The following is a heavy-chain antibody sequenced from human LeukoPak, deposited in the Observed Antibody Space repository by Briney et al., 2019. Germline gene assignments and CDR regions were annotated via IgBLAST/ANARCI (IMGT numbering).Heavy chain of an antibody. CDR1: GFTFSDYY. J-gene: IGHJ2*01. V-gene: IGHV3-11*04. CDR3: ARGLRQQLPWYFDL. CDR2: ISSSGSTI. Sequence: PGGSLRLSCAASGFTFSDYYMSWIRQAPGKGLEWVSYISSSGSTIYYADSVKGRFTISRDNAKNSLYLQMNSLRAEDTAVYYCARGLRQQLPWYFDLWGRGTLVTVSS. D-gene: IGHD6-13*01.